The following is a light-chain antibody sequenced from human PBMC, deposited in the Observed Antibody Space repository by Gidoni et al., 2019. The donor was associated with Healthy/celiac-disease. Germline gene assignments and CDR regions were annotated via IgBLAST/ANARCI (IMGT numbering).Light chain of an antibody. CDR1: QSVSSSY. J-gene: IGKJ3*01. CDR2: GAS. CDR3: KRDGSSSST. Sequence: EIVCTQSPGPLSLSPGERATLSCRARQSVSSSYLAWYQQKPGQAPRPPIYGASSGAPGTPARFSGSGLGTNSTSTFSRLELEDLAVNYGKRDGSSSSTFGPGPKWRSN. V-gene: IGKV3-20*01.